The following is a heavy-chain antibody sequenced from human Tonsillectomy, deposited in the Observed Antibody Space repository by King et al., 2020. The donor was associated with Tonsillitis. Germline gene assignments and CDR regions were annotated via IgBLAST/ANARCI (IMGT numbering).Heavy chain of an antibody. CDR3: ARGMYYDLWSGNHY. CDR1: GGSISSYY. J-gene: IGHJ4*02. CDR2: IYYTGST. Sequence: VQLQESGPGLVKPSETLSLTCTVSGGSISSYYWTWIRQPPGKGLEWIGYIYYTGSTNYNPSLKSRVTISVDTSRNQFSLKLASVTAGDTAVYYCARGMYYDLWSGNHYWGEGTLDTLSS. D-gene: IGHD3-3*01. V-gene: IGHV4-59*01.